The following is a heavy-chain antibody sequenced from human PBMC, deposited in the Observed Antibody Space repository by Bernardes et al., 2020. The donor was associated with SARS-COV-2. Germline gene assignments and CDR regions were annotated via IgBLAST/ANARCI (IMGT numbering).Heavy chain of an antibody. CDR3: ARAFWERNGGIDY. Sequence: GGSLRLSCAGSGFTFNIDTVNWVRKTPGKGLEWVASISSTSDYIHYADPVKGRFTVSRDNAKNSVFLQMNNLRAEDTALYYCARAFWERNGGIDYWGQGILVTVSS. CDR1: GFTFNIDT. CDR2: ISSTSDYI. J-gene: IGHJ4*02. D-gene: IGHD3-10*01. V-gene: IGHV3-21*06.